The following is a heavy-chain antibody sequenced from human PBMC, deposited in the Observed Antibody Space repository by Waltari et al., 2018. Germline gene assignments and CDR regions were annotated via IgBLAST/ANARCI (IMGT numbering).Heavy chain of an antibody. CDR1: GGSISSSNW. V-gene: IGHV4-4*02. CDR3: ARGSYYDFWSGYYNYYGMDV. D-gene: IGHD3-3*01. J-gene: IGHJ6*02. CDR2: IYHSGST. Sequence: QVQLQESGPGLVKPSGTLSLTCAVSGGSISSSNWWRWVRSPPGTGREWIGEIYHSGSTNYNPSLKSRVTISVDKSKNQFSLKLSSVTAADTAVYYCARGSYYDFWSGYYNYYGMDVWGQGTTVTVSS.